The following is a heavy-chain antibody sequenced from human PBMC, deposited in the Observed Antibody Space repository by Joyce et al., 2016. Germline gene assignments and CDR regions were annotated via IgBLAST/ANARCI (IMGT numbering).Heavy chain of an antibody. Sequence: EVQLVQSGAEVKKPGESLKISCKGSGYNFNSYWLGWVRQMAGKGLEWMGVIYPGCSDPRYSPSFQGQVTISADESIRTASLQWSSLKASDTAIYYCARQQGWDSSGYYFDYWGQGTLVTVSS. V-gene: IGHV5-51*01. CDR3: ARQQGWDSSGYYFDY. CDR2: IYPGCSDP. J-gene: IGHJ4*02. D-gene: IGHD3-22*01. CDR1: GYNFNSYW.